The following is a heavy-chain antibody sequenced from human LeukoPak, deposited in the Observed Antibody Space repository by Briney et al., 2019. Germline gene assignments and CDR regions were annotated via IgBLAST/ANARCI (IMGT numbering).Heavy chain of an antibody. CDR3: AKGAGLLWFGELPDAFDI. J-gene: IGHJ3*02. V-gene: IGHV3-23*01. D-gene: IGHD3-10*01. CDR2: ISGSGGST. Sequence: GGSLRLSCAASGFTFSSYAMSWVRQAPGKRLEGVLGISGSGGSTSYADSVKGRFTISRDNSKNTLYLQINSLRAEDTAVYYCAKGAGLLWFGELPDAFDIWGQGTMATVSS. CDR1: GFTFSSYA.